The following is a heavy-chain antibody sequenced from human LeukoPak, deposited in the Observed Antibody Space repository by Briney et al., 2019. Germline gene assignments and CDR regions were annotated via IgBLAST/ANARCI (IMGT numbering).Heavy chain of an antibody. CDR2: INPKSGGA. Sequence: ASVKVSCKASGYTFTGYYIHWVRQAPGQGLEWMGWINPKSGGANYAQRFQGRVTMTRDTSISTAYMELSRLRSVDTAVYYCAYNRNRIIDTFDIWGQGTMVTVSS. V-gene: IGHV1-2*02. CDR1: GYTFTGYY. CDR3: AYNRNRIIDTFDI. J-gene: IGHJ3*02. D-gene: IGHD1-14*01.